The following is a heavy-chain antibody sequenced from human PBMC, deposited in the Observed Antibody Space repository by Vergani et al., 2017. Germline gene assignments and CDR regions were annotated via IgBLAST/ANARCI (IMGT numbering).Heavy chain of an antibody. CDR2: IYYSGST. D-gene: IGHD2-2*01. J-gene: IGHJ4*02. V-gene: IGHV4-39*07. Sequence: QVQLQESGPGLVKPSETLSLTCTVSGGPISSSSYYWGWIRQPPGKGLEWIGSIYYSGSTYYTPSLKSRVTISVDTSKNQFSLKLSSVTAADTAVYYCAGDAFSHIVVVPAAIPRGYFDYWGQGTLVTVSS. CDR1: GGPISSSSYY. CDR3: AGDAFSHIVVVPAAIPRGYFDY.